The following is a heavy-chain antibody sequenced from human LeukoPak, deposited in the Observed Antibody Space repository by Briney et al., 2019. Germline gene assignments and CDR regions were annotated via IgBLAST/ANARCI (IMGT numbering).Heavy chain of an antibody. V-gene: IGHV3-74*01. CDR2: IHSDGSST. CDR1: GFTFSNYW. Sequence: GGSLRLSCAASGFTFSNYWMHWVRHAPGKGLVWVSRIHSDGSSTTSADSVKGRFTISRDNAENTLYLQMNSLRAEDTAVYFCARGNAHAFDIWGQGTMVTVSS. CDR3: ARGNAHAFDI. D-gene: IGHD1-1*01. J-gene: IGHJ3*02.